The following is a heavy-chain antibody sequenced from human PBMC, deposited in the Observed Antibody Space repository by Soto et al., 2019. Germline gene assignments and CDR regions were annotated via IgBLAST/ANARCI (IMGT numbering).Heavy chain of an antibody. CDR2: IIPIFGTA. D-gene: IGHD2-2*01. J-gene: IGHJ6*02. CDR3: VRDPIVPSPRGGYYYYGMDV. CDR1: GGTFSSYA. Sequence: QVQLVQSGAEVKKPGSSVKVSCKASGGTFSSYAISWVRQAPGQGLEWMGGIIPIFGTANYAQKFQGRVTITADESTSTAYMELSSLRSEDTAVYYCVRDPIVPSPRGGYYYYGMDVWGQGTTVTVSS. V-gene: IGHV1-69*01.